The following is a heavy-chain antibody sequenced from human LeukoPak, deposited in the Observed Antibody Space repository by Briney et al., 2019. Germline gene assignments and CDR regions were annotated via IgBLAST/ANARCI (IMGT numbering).Heavy chain of an antibody. CDR1: GYTFTAYY. J-gene: IGHJ3*02. D-gene: IGHD3-3*02. V-gene: IGHV1-2*02. Sequence: VASVKVSCKASGYTFTAYYLHWVRQAPGQGLEWMGWINPNSGGASFAQKFQGRVTMTRDTSITTAYVELSSLRSDDTAMYYCARDGIYSATFDAFDIWGQGTMVTVSS. CDR3: ARDGIYSATFDAFDI. CDR2: INPNSGGA.